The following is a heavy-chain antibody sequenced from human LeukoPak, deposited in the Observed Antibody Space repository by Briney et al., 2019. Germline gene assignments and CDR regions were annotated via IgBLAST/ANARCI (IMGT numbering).Heavy chain of an antibody. CDR3: ARDTNSVGAFDI. Sequence: SETLSLTCTVSGGPIGSGGYYWSWIRQLPGKGLEWIGNIFHSGSTYYNPSLKSRFTISVDTSKNQFSLKLSSVTAADTAVYYCARDTNSVGAFDIWGQGTMVTVSS. CDR1: GGPIGSGGYY. V-gene: IGHV4-31*03. D-gene: IGHD5/OR15-5a*01. J-gene: IGHJ3*02. CDR2: IFHSGST.